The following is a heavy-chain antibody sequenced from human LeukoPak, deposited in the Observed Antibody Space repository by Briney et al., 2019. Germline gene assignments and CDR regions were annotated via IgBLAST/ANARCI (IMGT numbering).Heavy chain of an antibody. CDR3: ARAAYSSGPDY. V-gene: IGHV3-30*02. D-gene: IGHD6-19*01. J-gene: IGHJ4*02. CDR2: IRYDGSNK. CDR1: GFTFSSYG. Sequence: GGSLRLSCAASGFTFSSYGMHWVRQAPGKGLEWVAFIRYDGSNKSYADSVKGRFTISRDNAKNSLFLQLHGLRAEDTAVYYCARAAYSSGPDYWGQGTLVTVSS.